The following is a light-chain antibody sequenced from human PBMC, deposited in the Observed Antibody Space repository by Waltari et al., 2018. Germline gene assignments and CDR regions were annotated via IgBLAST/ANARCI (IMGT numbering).Light chain of an antibody. CDR3: CSYAGRYSYV. J-gene: IGLJ1*01. CDR2: DVT. V-gene: IGLV2-11*01. CDR1: SGDVGGYNY. Sequence: QSALTQPRSVSGSPGQSVTISCTGASGDVGGYNYVSWYQQPPGKAPKLMIYDVTKRPSGVPVRFSGAKSGDTASLTISGLRAEDEADYYCCSYAGRYSYVFGTGTKVTVL.